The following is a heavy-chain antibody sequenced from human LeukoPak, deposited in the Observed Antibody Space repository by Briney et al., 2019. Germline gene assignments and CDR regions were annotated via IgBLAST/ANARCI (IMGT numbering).Heavy chain of an antibody. CDR2: IWYDGSNK. D-gene: IGHD4-17*01. J-gene: IGHJ4*02. Sequence: PGGSLRLSCAASGFTFSSYGMHWVRQAPGKGLEWVAVIWYDGSNKYYADSVKGRFTISRDNSKNTLYLQMNSLRAEDTAVYYCARDLKWGKYGGYGYWGQGTLVTVSS. V-gene: IGHV3-33*01. CDR1: GFTFSSYG. CDR3: ARDLKWGKYGGYGY.